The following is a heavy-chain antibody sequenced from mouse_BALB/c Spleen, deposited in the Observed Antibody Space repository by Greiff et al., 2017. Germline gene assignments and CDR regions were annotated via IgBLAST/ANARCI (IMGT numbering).Heavy chain of an antibody. CDR3: ARAYDYGGFAY. V-gene: IGHV3-6*02. J-gene: IGHJ3*01. D-gene: IGHD2-4*01. Sequence: EVKLMESGPGLVKPSQSLSLTCSVTGYSITSGYYWNWIRQFPGNKLEWMGYISYDGSNNYNPSLKNRISITRDTSKNQFFLKLNSVTTEDTATYYCARAYDYGGFAYWGQGTLVTVSA. CDR2: ISYDGSN. CDR1: GYSITSGYY.